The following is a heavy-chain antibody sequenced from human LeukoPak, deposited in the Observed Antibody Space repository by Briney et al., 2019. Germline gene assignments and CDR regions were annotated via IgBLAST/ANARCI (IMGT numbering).Heavy chain of an antibody. CDR1: GFTVGGNY. CDR3: AKGDYDFWSGYSADY. V-gene: IGHV3-66*01. CDR2: IYSGGTT. Sequence: PGGSLRLSCVLSGFTVGGNYMSWVRQAPGRGLEWVSTIYSGGTTYYADAVKGRFIISRDNSKNTLYLQMNSLRAEDTAVYYCAKGDYDFWSGYSADYWGQGTLVTVSS. D-gene: IGHD3-3*01. J-gene: IGHJ4*02.